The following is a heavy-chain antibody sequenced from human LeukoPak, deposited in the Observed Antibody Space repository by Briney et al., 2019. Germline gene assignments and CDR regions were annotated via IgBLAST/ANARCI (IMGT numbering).Heavy chain of an antibody. V-gene: IGHV4-4*07. J-gene: IGHJ4*02. CDR2: IYSSGST. Sequence: SETVSLTCTVWGGSISSYYWSWIRQPAGEGLEWIGRIYSSGSTNYNPSLKRRVTMSVDTSKNQFSLKLSPMTAADTAVYYCVSESSAYSSGWFWGGVHYWGQGPLVTVSS. CDR3: VSESSAYSSGWFWGGVHY. CDR1: GGSISSYY. D-gene: IGHD6-19*01.